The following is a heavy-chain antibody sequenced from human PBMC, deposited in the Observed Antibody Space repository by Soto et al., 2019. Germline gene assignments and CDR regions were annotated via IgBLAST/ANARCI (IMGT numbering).Heavy chain of an antibody. D-gene: IGHD3-3*01. Sequence: SETLSLTCTVSGGSISSYYWSWIRQPPGKGLEWIGNIYYSGSTNYNPSLKSRVTISVDTSKNQFSLKLSSVTAADTAVYYCASSGRVGFRYAFAIWAQGTMVPVSS. V-gene: IGHV4-59*08. CDR1: GGSISSYY. J-gene: IGHJ3*02. CDR3: ASSGRVGFRYAFAI. CDR2: IYYSGST.